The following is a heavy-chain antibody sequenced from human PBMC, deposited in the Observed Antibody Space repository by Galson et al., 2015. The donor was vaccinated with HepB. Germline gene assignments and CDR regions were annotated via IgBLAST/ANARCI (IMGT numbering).Heavy chain of an antibody. V-gene: IGHV3-74*01. CDR3: ARGSAWIAAAGTLDY. Sequence: SLRLPCAASGLTLSSYWMHRVRQAPGKGLVWVSRINSDGGRTTYADYAKGRFTISRDNAKNTLYVQMNSLRAEDTAVYYCARGSAWIAAAGTLDYWGQGTLVTVSS. J-gene: IGHJ4*02. CDR1: GLTLSSYW. CDR2: INSDGGRT. D-gene: IGHD6-13*01.